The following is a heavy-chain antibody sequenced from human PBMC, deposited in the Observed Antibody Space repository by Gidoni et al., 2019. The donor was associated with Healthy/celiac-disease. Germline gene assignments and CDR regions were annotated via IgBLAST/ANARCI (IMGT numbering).Heavy chain of an antibody. J-gene: IGHJ4*02. D-gene: IGHD1-7*01. V-gene: IGHV3-7*01. CDR1: GFTFSGYW. Sequence: EVQLVESGGGLVQPGGSLRLSCAASGFTFSGYWMGWVRQAPGKGLEWVTNIKQDGSEKYYVDSVKGRFTIARDNAKNSLYLQMNSLRAEDTAVYYCARENWNYDGLAYWGQGTLVTVSS. CDR3: ARENWNYDGLAY. CDR2: IKQDGSEK.